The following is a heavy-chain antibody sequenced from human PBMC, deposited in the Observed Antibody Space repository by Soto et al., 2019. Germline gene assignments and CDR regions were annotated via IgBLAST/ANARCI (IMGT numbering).Heavy chain of an antibody. D-gene: IGHD6-13*01. Sequence: GESLKISCKGSGYSFTSYWIGWVRQMPGKGLEWMGRIDPSDSYTNYSPSFQGHVTISADKSISTAYLQWSSLKASDTAMYYCARRRRSSSWIYYYYGMDVWVQGTTVTVSS. CDR1: GYSFTSYW. CDR3: ARRRRSSSWIYYYYGMDV. V-gene: IGHV5-10-1*01. J-gene: IGHJ6*02. CDR2: IDPSDSYT.